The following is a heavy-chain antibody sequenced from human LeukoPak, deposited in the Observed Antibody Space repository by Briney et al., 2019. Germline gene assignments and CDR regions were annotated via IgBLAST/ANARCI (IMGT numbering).Heavy chain of an antibody. CDR3: AKGEMATMKILNY. CDR2: ISGSGGST. V-gene: IGHV3-23*01. Sequence: GGSLRLSCAASGFTFSSYAVSWVRQAPGKGLEWVSAISGSGGSTYYADSVKGRFTISRDNSKNTLYLQMNSLRAEDTAVYYCAKGEMATMKILNYWGQGTLVTVSS. J-gene: IGHJ4*02. CDR1: GFTFSSYA. D-gene: IGHD5-24*01.